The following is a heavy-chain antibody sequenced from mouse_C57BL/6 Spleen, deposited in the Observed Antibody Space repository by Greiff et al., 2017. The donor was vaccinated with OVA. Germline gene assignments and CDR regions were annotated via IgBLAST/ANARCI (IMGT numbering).Heavy chain of an antibody. Sequence: QVQLQQSGPELVKPGASVKISCKASGYAFSSSWMNWVKQRPGKGLEWIGRIYPGDGDTTYNGKFKGKATLTADRSSSTAYMQLSSLTSEDSAVYFCARDGTTVVAPGYFDYWGQGTTLTVSS. CDR3: ARDGTTVVAPGYFDY. CDR2: IYPGDGDT. V-gene: IGHV1-82*01. D-gene: IGHD1-1*01. CDR1: GYAFSSSW. J-gene: IGHJ2*01.